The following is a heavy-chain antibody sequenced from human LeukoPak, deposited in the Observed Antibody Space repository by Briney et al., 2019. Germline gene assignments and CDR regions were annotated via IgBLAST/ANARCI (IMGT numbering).Heavy chain of an antibody. CDR1: GFTFSSYG. V-gene: IGHV3-33*01. Sequence: GRSLRLSCAASGFTFSSYGMHWVRQAPGKGLEWVAVIWYDGSNKYYADSVKGRFTISRDNSKNTLYLQMNSLRAEDTAVYYCARGSVVVPAAMRGDYWGQGTLVTVSS. D-gene: IGHD2-2*01. CDR2: IWYDGSNK. CDR3: ARGSVVVPAAMRGDY. J-gene: IGHJ4*02.